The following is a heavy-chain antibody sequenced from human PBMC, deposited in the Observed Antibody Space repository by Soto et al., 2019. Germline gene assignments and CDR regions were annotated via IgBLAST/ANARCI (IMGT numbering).Heavy chain of an antibody. CDR2: ISSSSRYI. Sequence: PGGSLRLSCAASGFSFSSYSMNWVRQAPGKGLEWVSSISSSSRYIDYADSVKGRFSISRDNAKNSLYLQMNSLRAEDTAIYYCARSRSGPRDYWGQGTQVTVSS. CDR3: ARSRSGPRDY. J-gene: IGHJ4*02. CDR1: GFSFSSYS. V-gene: IGHV3-21*01. D-gene: IGHD3-10*01.